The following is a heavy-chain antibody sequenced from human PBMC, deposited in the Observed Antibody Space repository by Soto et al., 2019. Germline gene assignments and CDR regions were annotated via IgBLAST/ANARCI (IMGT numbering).Heavy chain of an antibody. V-gene: IGHV3-23*01. J-gene: IGHJ4*02. CDR3: AKEPDSSGIPPFDY. Sequence: PGGSLRLSCVGSGFMFSGYAMSWVRQVPGKGLEWVAGISGSGGNTHYTESVKGRFTISRDNSKNTVDLQMNSLRAEDTAMYYCAKEPDSSGIPPFDYWGQGT. CDR1: GFMFSGYA. CDR2: ISGSGGNT. D-gene: IGHD6-19*01.